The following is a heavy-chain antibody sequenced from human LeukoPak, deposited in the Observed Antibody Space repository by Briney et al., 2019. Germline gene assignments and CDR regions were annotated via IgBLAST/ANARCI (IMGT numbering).Heavy chain of an antibody. CDR2: FDPEDGET. D-gene: IGHD2-2*01. Sequence: ASVKVSCKFSGYTLTELSMNRVRQAPGKGLEWMGGFDPEDGETIYAQKFQGRVTMTEDTSTDTAYMELSSLRSEDTAVYYCATSGVGYCSSTSCYDLDYWGQGTLVTVSS. CDR3: ATSGVGYCSSTSCYDLDY. J-gene: IGHJ4*02. CDR1: GYTLTELS. V-gene: IGHV1-24*01.